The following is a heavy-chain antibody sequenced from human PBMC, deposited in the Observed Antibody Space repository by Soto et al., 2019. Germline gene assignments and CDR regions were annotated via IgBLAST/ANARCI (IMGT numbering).Heavy chain of an antibody. CDR3: ARDRYDFWSGYPRVNWFDP. Sequence: GASVKVSCKASGYTFTSYGISWVRRAPGQGLEWMGWISAYNGNTNYAQKLQGRVTMTTDTSTSTAYMELRSLRSDDTAVYYCARDRYDFWSGYPRVNWFDPWGQGTQVTVSS. V-gene: IGHV1-18*04. CDR2: ISAYNGNT. CDR1: GYTFTSYG. D-gene: IGHD3-3*01. J-gene: IGHJ5*02.